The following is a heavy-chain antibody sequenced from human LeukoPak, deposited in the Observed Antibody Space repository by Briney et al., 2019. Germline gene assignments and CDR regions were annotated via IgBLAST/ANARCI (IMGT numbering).Heavy chain of an antibody. Sequence: PGGSLRLACAASGFTFSRYAMSWVRQAPGKGLEWVSSISGSGGTTYHADSVKGRSTISRDNSKNTLYLQMNSLRAEDTALYYCAKDRTSSEAPVGMLDYRGQGTLVTVSS. CDR3: AKDRTSSEAPVGMLDY. CDR1: GFTFSRYA. V-gene: IGHV3-23*01. J-gene: IGHJ4*02. D-gene: IGHD2-8*01. CDR2: ISGSGGTT.